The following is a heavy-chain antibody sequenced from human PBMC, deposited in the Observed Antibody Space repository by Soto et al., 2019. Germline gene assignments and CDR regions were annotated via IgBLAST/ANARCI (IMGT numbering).Heavy chain of an antibody. CDR2: ISDGTDAT. Sequence: GGSLRLSCAASGFTFSSCAMNWVRQAPGKGLEWVSTISDGTDATYYADSVKGRFTISRDNSKNTLYLHMNSLSAEDTAFYYCAKDGGGEVPFYPDYWGQGTLVTVSS. J-gene: IGHJ4*02. CDR1: GFTFSSCA. V-gene: IGHV3-23*01. D-gene: IGHD1-1*01. CDR3: AKDGGGEVPFYPDY.